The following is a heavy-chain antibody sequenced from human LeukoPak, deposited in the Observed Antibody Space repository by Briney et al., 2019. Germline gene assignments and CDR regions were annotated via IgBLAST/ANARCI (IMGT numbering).Heavy chain of an antibody. J-gene: IGHJ6*03. CDR3: ARSSSSYTSLYYYYYMDV. CDR1: GYTFTSYD. D-gene: IGHD6-6*01. CDR2: MNPNSGNT. Sequence: GASVKVSCKASGYTFTSYDINWVRQATGQGLEWMGWMNPNSGNTGYAQKFQGRVTMTRNTSISTAYMELSSLRSEDTAVYYCARSSSSYTSLYYYYYMDVWGKGTTVTVSS. V-gene: IGHV1-8*01.